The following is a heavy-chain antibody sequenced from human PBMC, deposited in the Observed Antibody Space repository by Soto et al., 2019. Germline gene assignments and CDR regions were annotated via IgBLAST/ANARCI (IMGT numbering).Heavy chain of an antibody. D-gene: IGHD3-10*01. V-gene: IGHV3-33*01. CDR3: ERVRGYYGSGGWFDP. Sequence: GSLRLSCAAPGFTFSSYGIHWVRQAPGKGLEWVAVIWYDGSNKYYADSVKGRFTISRATSKNPLHLQMLCLRAEVTAVYYRERVRGYYGSGGWFDPWGQGTLVTVSS. CDR1: GFTFSSYG. J-gene: IGHJ5*02. CDR2: IWYDGSNK.